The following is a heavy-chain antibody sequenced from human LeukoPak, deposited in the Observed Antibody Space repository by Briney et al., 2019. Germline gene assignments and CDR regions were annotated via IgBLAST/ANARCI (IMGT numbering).Heavy chain of an antibody. CDR2: INSDGSTT. V-gene: IGHV3-74*01. J-gene: IGHJ4*02. Sequence: GGSLRLSCAASGFTFSTYWMHWVRQAPGKGLVWVSRINSDGSTTNYADSVKDRFTISRDNAKNTLYLQMNSLGPEDTAVYYCSRGSTMTGWNYWGQGTLVTVSS. CDR3: SRGSTMTGWNY. CDR1: GFTFSTYW. D-gene: IGHD5/OR15-5a*01.